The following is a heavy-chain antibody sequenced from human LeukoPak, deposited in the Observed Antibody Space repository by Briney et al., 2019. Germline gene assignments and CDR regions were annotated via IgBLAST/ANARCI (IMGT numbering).Heavy chain of an antibody. CDR1: GYSFSSYW. J-gene: IGHJ4*02. V-gene: IGHV5-51*01. CDR2: IYPGDSDT. D-gene: IGHD3-10*01. Sequence: GESLKISCKGSGYSFSSYWIGWVRQMPGKGLEWMGIIYPGDSDTRYSLSFQGQVTISADKSNSTAYLQWSSLEASDTAMYYCARQGRDYYGSPLDYWGQGTLVTVSS. CDR3: ARQGRDYYGSPLDY.